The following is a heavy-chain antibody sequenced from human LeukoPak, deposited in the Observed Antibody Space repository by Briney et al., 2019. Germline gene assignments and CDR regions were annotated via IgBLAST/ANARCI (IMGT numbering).Heavy chain of an antibody. Sequence: GGSLRLSCAASGFIFSSYGMHWVRQAPGKGLEWVAFIRYDGSKKYYADSVKGRFTISRDNSRNTLYLQMNSLRAEDTAVYYCAKDGVWIGEKKANMDVWGKGTTVSISS. J-gene: IGHJ6*03. CDR2: IRYDGSKK. D-gene: IGHD3-10*01. V-gene: IGHV3-30*02. CDR3: AKDGVWIGEKKANMDV. CDR1: GFIFSSYG.